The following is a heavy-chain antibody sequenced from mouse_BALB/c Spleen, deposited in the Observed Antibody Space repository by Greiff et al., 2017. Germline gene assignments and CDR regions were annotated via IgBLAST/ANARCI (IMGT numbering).Heavy chain of an antibody. Sequence: EVKLVESGGGLVQPGGSLRLSCATSGFTFTDYYMSWVRQPPGKALEWLGFIRNKANGYTTEYSASVKGRFTISRDNSQSILYLQMNTLRAEDSATYYCARDSAQFITTAPFAYWGQGTLVTVSA. J-gene: IGHJ3*01. CDR3: ARDSAQFITTAPFAY. CDR2: IRNKANGYTT. CDR1: GFTFTDYY. D-gene: IGHD1-2*01. V-gene: IGHV7-3*02.